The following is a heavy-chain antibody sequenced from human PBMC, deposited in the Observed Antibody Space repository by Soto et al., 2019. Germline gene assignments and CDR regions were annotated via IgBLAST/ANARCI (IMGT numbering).Heavy chain of an antibody. Sequence: QLQLQESGPGLVKPSETLSLTCTVSGGSISSSSYYWGWIRQPPGKGLEWIGSIYYSGSTYYNPSLKSRVTISVDTSKNQFSLKLSGVTAADTAVYYCAAGRRGAYSSSWPPLDVWGQGTTVTVSS. CDR2: IYYSGST. CDR1: GGSISSSSYY. D-gene: IGHD6-13*01. J-gene: IGHJ6*02. CDR3: AAGRRGAYSSSWPPLDV. V-gene: IGHV4-39*01.